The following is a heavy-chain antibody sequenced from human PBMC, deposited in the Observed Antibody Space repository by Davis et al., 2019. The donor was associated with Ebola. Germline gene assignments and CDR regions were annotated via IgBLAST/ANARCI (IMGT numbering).Heavy chain of an antibody. V-gene: IGHV1-3*01. CDR1: GYTFISYA. Sequence: AASVKVSCKASGYTFISYAMHWVRQAPGQRLEWMGWINAGNGNTKYSQKFQGRVTITRDTSASTAYMELSSLRSEDTAVYYCARDKAVAGTRWFDPWGQGTQVTVSS. CDR2: INAGNGNT. D-gene: IGHD6-19*01. J-gene: IGHJ5*02. CDR3: ARDKAVAGTRWFDP.